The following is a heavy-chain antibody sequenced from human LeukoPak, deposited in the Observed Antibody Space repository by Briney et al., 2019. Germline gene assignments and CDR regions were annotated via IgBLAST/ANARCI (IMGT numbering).Heavy chain of an antibody. CDR1: GYTFTNYE. CDR3: ARGKFYMDV. D-gene: IGHD4-23*01. J-gene: IGHJ6*03. CDR2: ISPYKGNT. V-gene: IGHV1-18*04. Sequence: GASVKVSCKASGYTFTNYEINWVRQAPGQGLESMGWISPYKGNTNYTQKLQGRFTMTTDTSTTTAYMELSSLTPDDTAVYYCARGKFYMDVWGKGTTVTVSS.